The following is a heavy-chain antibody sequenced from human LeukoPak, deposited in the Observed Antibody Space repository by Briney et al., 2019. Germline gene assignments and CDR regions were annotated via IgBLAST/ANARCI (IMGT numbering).Heavy chain of an antibody. J-gene: IGHJ4*02. D-gene: IGHD3-3*01. CDR1: GGSVSSYY. CDR2: IHNSGRT. CDR3: ARHGPLYDIWSAQFYFDY. V-gene: IGHV4-59*08. Sequence: SETLSLTCSVSGGSVSSYYWSWIRQSPGKGLEWIGYIHNSGRTNYNPSLKSRVTGFVDTSKNQVSLRLSSVTAADTAVYYCARHGPLYDIWSAQFYFDYWGQGTLVTVSS.